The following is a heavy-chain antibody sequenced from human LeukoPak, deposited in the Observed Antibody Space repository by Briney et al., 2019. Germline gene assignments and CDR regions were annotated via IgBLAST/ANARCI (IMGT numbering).Heavy chain of an antibody. CDR3: ARLNGYRPNDFWSGYSAHYFDY. D-gene: IGHD3-3*01. Sequence: PSETLSLTCTVSGVSISSYYWSWIRQPPGKGLEWIGYIYYSGSTNYNPSLKSRVTISVDTSKNQFSLKLSSVTAADTAVYYCARLNGYRPNDFWSGYSAHYFDYWGQGTLVTVSS. V-gene: IGHV4-59*12. CDR1: GVSISSYY. CDR2: IYYSGST. J-gene: IGHJ4*02.